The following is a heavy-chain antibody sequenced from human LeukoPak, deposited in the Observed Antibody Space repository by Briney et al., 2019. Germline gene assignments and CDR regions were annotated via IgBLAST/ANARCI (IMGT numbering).Heavy chain of an antibody. Sequence: ASVKVSCKASGGTFSSYAISWLRQAPGQGLEWMGWISAYNGNTNYAQKLQGRVTMTADTSTSTAYMELRSLRSDDTAVYYCARESYDFWSGYPEGWFDPWGQGTLVTVSS. CDR1: GGTFSSYA. V-gene: IGHV1-18*01. J-gene: IGHJ5*02. D-gene: IGHD3-3*01. CDR3: ARESYDFWSGYPEGWFDP. CDR2: ISAYNGNT.